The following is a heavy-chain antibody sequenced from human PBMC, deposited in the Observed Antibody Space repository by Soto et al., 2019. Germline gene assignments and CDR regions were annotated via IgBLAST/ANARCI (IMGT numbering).Heavy chain of an antibody. CDR1: GGSFSGYY. Sequence: SETLSLTCAVYGGSFSGYYWSWIRQPPGKGLEWIGEINHSGSTNYNPSLKSRVTISVDTSKNQFSLKLSSVTAADTAVYYCARAPYSSSWPIDYWGQGTLVTVPQ. D-gene: IGHD6-13*01. CDR3: ARAPYSSSWPIDY. J-gene: IGHJ4*02. V-gene: IGHV4-34*01. CDR2: INHSGST.